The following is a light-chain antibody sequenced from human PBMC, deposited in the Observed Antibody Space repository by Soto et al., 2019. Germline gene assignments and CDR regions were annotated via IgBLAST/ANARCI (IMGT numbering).Light chain of an antibody. Sequence: DIQMTQSPSSLSASVGDRVTITCQASQDISNYLNWYQQKPGKAPKLLIYDASNLETGVPSRFSGSGSGTDFTFTISGLQPEDIATYYCQQYNAYSGTFGQGTRLEIK. V-gene: IGKV1-33*01. CDR1: QDISNY. CDR3: QQYNAYSGT. CDR2: DAS. J-gene: IGKJ5*01.